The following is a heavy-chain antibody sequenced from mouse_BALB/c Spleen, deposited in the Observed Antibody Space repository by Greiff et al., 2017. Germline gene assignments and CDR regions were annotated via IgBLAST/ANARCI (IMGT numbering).Heavy chain of an antibody. V-gene: IGHV5-12-2*01. Sequence: EVQGVESGGGLVQPGGSLKLSCAASGFTFSSYTMSWVRQTPEKRLEWVAYISNGGGSTYYPDTVKGRFTISRDNAKNTLYLQMSSLKSEDTAMYYCATYYRYEDYYAMDYWGQGTSVTVSS. CDR3: ATYYRYEDYYAMDY. CDR1: GFTFSSYT. D-gene: IGHD2-14*01. J-gene: IGHJ4*01. CDR2: ISNGGGST.